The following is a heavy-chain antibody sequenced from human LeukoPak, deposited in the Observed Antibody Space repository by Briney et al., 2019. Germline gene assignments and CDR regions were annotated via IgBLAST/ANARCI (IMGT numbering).Heavy chain of an antibody. CDR2: ISSSSSTI. CDR1: GFTFSSYS. D-gene: IGHD6-6*01. J-gene: IGHJ6*02. CDR3: ASRLVGQQLVPHYVGLDV. V-gene: IGHV3-48*01. Sequence: GGSLRLSCAASGFTFSSYSMNWVRQAPGNGLEWVSYISSSSSTIYYADSVKGRFTISRDNAKNSLYLQMNSLRAEDTAVYYCASRLVGQQLVPHYVGLDVWGQGTTVTVSS.